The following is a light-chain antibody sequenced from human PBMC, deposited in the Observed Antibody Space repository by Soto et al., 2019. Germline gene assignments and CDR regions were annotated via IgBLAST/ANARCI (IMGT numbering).Light chain of an antibody. Sequence: EVVMTQSPATLSVSPGERATLSCRASESVSTNLAWYQQRPGQAPRLVIYGASTRATGIPARFSGGGSGTEFTLTISSLQSEDFAVYYCQQRSSWPRITFGQGTRLEIK. CDR3: QQRSSWPRIT. J-gene: IGKJ5*01. V-gene: IGKV3-15*01. CDR1: ESVSTN. CDR2: GAS.